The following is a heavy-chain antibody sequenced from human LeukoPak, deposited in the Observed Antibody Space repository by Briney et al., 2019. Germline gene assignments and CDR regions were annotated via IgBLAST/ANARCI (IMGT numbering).Heavy chain of an antibody. CDR1: GFTFSSYW. CDR2: INSDGSST. Sequence: PGGSLRLSCAASGFTFSSYWMHWVRQAPGKGLVWVSRINSDGSSTSYADSVKGRLTISRDNAKNTLYLQMNSLRAEDTAVYYCARDRGDDFWSGCPRMDVWGQGTTVTVSS. J-gene: IGHJ6*02. CDR3: ARDRGDDFWSGCPRMDV. D-gene: IGHD3-3*01. V-gene: IGHV3-74*01.